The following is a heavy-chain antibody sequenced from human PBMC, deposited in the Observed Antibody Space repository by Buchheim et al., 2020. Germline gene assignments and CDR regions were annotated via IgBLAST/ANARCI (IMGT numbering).Heavy chain of an antibody. V-gene: IGHV3-74*01. D-gene: IGHD6-6*01. CDR1: GFTFSDYW. CDR2: MNIYGSVA. CDR3: ARVMSSASLLVDY. Sequence: EVQLVESGGELVQPGGSLRLSCTASGFTFSDYWFHWVRQVPGKGLVWVSRMNIYGSVATYADSVKGRFTISSDNAKNTLYLQMNSLRLEDTAIYYCARVMSSASLLVDYWGQGSL. J-gene: IGHJ4*02.